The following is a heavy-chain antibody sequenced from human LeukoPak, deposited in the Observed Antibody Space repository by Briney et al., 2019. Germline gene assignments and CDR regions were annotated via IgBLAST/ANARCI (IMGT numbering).Heavy chain of an antibody. V-gene: IGHV3-23*01. CDR1: GLTFSQHA. CDR3: AKDLRY. Sequence: GGSLRLPLAASGLTFSQHAMNWGPQAPGKGLEWVSGISGSGGSAYYADYVKGRFTISRDNSKYTLYLQMNSLRAEDTAVYYCAKDLRYWGQGTLVTVSS. J-gene: IGHJ4*02. CDR2: ISGSGGSA.